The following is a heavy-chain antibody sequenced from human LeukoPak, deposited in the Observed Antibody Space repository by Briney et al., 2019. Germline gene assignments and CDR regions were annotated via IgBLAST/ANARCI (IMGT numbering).Heavy chain of an antibody. Sequence: ASVKVSCKASGGTFSSYTISWVRQAPGQGLEWMGRIIPILGRANYAQKFQGRVTITADKSTSTAYMELSSLRSEDTAVYYCARDPFRDYYMDVWGKGTTVTVSS. J-gene: IGHJ6*03. CDR3: ARDPFRDYYMDV. CDR1: GGTFSSYT. V-gene: IGHV1-69*08. CDR2: IIPILGRA.